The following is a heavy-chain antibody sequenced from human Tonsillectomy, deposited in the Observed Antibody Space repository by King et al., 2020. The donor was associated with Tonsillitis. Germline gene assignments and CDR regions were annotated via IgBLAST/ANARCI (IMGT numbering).Heavy chain of an antibody. CDR1: GYIFSGHY. Sequence: QLVQSGAEVKKPGASVKVSCKASGYIFSGHYLHWVRQAPGQGLEWMGWINPKSGGTKYAQKYQGRVTMTRDTSTTTAYMGLIRLRVDDTAVYYCAREWEDDAFDIWGQGTMVTVSS. V-gene: IGHV1-2*02. CDR3: AREWEDDAFDI. CDR2: INPKSGGT. D-gene: IGHD1-26*01. J-gene: IGHJ3*02.